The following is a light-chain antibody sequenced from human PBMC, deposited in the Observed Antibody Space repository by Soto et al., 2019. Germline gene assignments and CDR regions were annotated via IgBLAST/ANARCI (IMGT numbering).Light chain of an antibody. J-gene: IGKJ1*01. CDR3: QHYGYPQWT. V-gene: IGKV3-20*01. CDR1: QSVSNNY. CDR2: GVF. Sequence: EIVMTQSPATLSVSPGERATLSCRASQSVSNNYLAWYQQKPGQAPRLLIYGVFTRADDIPDRFSGSGSGTDFTLTISSLQPEDFAVYYCQHYGYPQWTFGQGTKVDIK.